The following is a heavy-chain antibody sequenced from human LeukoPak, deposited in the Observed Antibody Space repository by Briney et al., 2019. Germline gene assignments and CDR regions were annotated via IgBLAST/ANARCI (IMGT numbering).Heavy chain of an antibody. V-gene: IGHV1-2*02. CDR3: AREYSASEH. D-gene: IGHD4-11*01. CDR2: IDPSTGNT. CDR1: GYTFTNYY. Sequence: ASVKVSCKASGYTFTNYYLHWVRQAPGHGLEWMAWIDPSTGNTHYAQKFQGRITVTRDTSISTTYMELSWLTSDDTALYYCAREYSASEHWGQGTLVTVSS. J-gene: IGHJ1*01.